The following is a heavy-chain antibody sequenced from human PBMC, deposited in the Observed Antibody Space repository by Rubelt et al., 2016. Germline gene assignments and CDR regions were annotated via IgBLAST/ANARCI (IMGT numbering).Heavy chain of an antibody. CDR3: ARGRVSSGWYRDY. Sequence: QVQLQQWGAGLLKPSETLSLTCAVYGGSFSGYYWSWIRQPPGTGLEWIGEINHGGSTNYNPSLKSRVTISVDTSKTQFARKGGSGTAADRAVYYCARGRVSSGWYRDYWGQGTLVIVSS. D-gene: IGHD6-19*01. CDR2: INHGGST. J-gene: IGHJ4*02. CDR1: GGSFSGYY. V-gene: IGHV4-34*01.